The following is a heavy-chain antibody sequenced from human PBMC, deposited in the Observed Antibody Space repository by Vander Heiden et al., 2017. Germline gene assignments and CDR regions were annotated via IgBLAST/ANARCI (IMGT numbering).Heavy chain of an antibody. CDR3: AKDYYYDSIGWCDP. J-gene: IGHJ5*02. Sequence: VQPLESGGGLVQPGGSLRLSCAATGFTFSLYAMSWVRQAPGKGLEWVSAISGRGGSTYYADSVKGRFTISRDNSKNTLYLQMNSLRAEDTAVYYCAKDYYYDSIGWCDPWGQGTLVTVSS. D-gene: IGHD3-22*01. V-gene: IGHV3-23*01. CDR1: GFTFSLYA. CDR2: ISGRGGST.